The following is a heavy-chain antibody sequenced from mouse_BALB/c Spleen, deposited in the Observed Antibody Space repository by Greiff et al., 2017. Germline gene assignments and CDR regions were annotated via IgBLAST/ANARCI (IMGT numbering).Heavy chain of an antibody. Sequence: EVHLVESGGGLVKPGGSLKLSCAASGFTFSSYAMSWVRQTPEKRLEWVATISSGGSYTYYPDSVKGRFTISRDNAKNTLYLQMSSLRSEDTAMYYCARHRYYGSSHVYWYFDVWGAGTTVTVSS. V-gene: IGHV5-9-3*01. D-gene: IGHD1-1*01. J-gene: IGHJ1*01. CDR2: ISSGGSYT. CDR1: GFTFSSYA. CDR3: ARHRYYGSSHVYWYFDV.